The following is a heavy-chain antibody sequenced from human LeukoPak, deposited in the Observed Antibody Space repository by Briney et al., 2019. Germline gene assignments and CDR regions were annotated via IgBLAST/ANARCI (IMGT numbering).Heavy chain of an antibody. V-gene: IGHV4-38-2*02. CDR3: ARDHQGTYFDFWSGSKANNYYYMDV. D-gene: IGHD3-3*01. CDR2: ISSSGST. Sequence: SETLSLTCTVSGYSISSDYYWSWIRQPAGKGLEWIGRISSSGSTNYNPSLKSRVTISVDTSKNQFSLKLRSVTAADTAVYYCARDHQGTYFDFWSGSKANNYYYMDVWGKGTTVTVSS. CDR1: GYSISSDYY. J-gene: IGHJ6*03.